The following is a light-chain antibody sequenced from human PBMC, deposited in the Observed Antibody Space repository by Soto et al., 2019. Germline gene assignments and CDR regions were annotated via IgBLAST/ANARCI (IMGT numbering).Light chain of an antibody. V-gene: IGKV1-5*01. Sequence: DIQMTQSPSTLSASVGDRVTITCRASQSMSTWLAWYQQKPGKAPKLLIYDASSLESGVPSRFSGSGSGTEFTLTISSLQPDDFATYYCQQYHSYSPFGQGPKVEIK. CDR1: QSMSTW. J-gene: IGKJ1*01. CDR3: QQYHSYSP. CDR2: DAS.